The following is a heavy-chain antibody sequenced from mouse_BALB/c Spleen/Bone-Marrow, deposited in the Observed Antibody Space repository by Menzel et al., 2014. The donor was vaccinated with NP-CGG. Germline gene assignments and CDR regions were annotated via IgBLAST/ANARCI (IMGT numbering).Heavy chain of an antibody. CDR2: ISSGSSTI. V-gene: IGHV5-17*02. CDR3: ARDEDYAMDY. J-gene: IGHJ4*01. CDR1: GFTFSSFG. Sequence: EVKLVESGGGLVQPGGSRKLSCAASGFTFSSFGMHWVRQAPEKGLEWVAYISSGSSTIYYADAVKGRLTISRDNPKNTLFLQMTSLRSEDTAMYYCARDEDYAMDYWGQGTSVTVSS.